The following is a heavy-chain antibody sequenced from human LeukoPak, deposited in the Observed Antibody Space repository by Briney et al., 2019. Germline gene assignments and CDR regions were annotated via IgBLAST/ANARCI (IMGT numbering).Heavy chain of an antibody. D-gene: IGHD3-3*01. Sequence: GGSLRLSCAASGFTFSSYGMHWVRQDPGKGLEWVAVIAYDGSNKYYADSVKGRFTISRDNSKNTLYLQMNSLRAEDTAVYYCAKDAALTIFGAYYYYGMDVWGQGTTVTVSS. CDR1: GFTFSSYG. J-gene: IGHJ6*02. V-gene: IGHV3-30*18. CDR3: AKDAALTIFGAYYYYGMDV. CDR2: IAYDGSNK.